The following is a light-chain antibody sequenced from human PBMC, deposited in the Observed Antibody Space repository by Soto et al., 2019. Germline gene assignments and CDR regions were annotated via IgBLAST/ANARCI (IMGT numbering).Light chain of an antibody. V-gene: IGKV3-15*01. CDR3: LQYHYWWT. J-gene: IGKJ1*01. CDR2: GAS. CDR1: QSVSVSY. Sequence: EIVLTQSPGTLSLSPGERATLSCRASQSVSVSYLAWYQQKPGQAPRLLIYGASNRATGVSARFSGSGSGTEFTLTISSLQSEDFAVYYCLQYHYWWTFGQGTKVDIK.